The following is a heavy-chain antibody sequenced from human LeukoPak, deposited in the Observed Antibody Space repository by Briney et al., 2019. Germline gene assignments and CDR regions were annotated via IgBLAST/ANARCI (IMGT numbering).Heavy chain of an antibody. CDR2: FDPEDGET. V-gene: IGHV1-24*01. D-gene: IGHD6-19*01. CDR3: ATDPHSSGWYYYDY. Sequence: ASVKVSCTVSGYTLTELSMHWVRQAPGKGLEWMGGFDPEDGETIYAQKFQGRVTMTEDTSTDTAYMELSSLRSEDTAVYYCATDPHSSGWYYYDYWGQGTLVTVSS. J-gene: IGHJ4*02. CDR1: GYTLTELS.